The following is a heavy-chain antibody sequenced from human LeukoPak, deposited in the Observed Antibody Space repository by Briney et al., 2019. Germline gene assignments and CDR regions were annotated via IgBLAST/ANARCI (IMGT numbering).Heavy chain of an antibody. J-gene: IGHJ3*02. V-gene: IGHV4-59*01. CDR1: GGSISSYY. Sequence: PSETLSLTCTVSGGSISSYYWSWIRQPPGKGLEWIGYIYYGGSTNYNPSLKSRVTISVDTSKNQFSLKLSSVTAADTAVYYCARDATTPGAFDIWGQGTMVTVSS. D-gene: IGHD5-24*01. CDR2: IYYGGST. CDR3: ARDATTPGAFDI.